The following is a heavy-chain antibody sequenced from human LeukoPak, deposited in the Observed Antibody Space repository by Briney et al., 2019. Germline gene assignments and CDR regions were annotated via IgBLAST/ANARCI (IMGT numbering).Heavy chain of an antibody. J-gene: IGHJ4*02. CDR3: AREDYFGSGTHALDY. Sequence: GGSLRLSCAASGFTFSSYAVHWVRQAPGKGLEWVAVISHDGTNKYYADSVKGRFTISRDNSKNTLYLQMNSLRAEDTAVYYCAREDYFGSGTHALDYWGQGTPVTVSS. V-gene: IGHV3-30*04. D-gene: IGHD3-10*01. CDR2: ISHDGTNK. CDR1: GFTFSSYA.